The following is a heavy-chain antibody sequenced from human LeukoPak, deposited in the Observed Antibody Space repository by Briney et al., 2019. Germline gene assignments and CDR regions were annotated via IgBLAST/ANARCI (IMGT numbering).Heavy chain of an antibody. CDR3: AKAVGGFGELLPLYFDY. V-gene: IGHV3-9*01. CDR1: GFTFDDYA. Sequence: PGGSLRLSCAASGFTFDDYAMHWVRQAPGKGLEWVSGISWNSGSIGYADSVKGRFTISRDNAKNSLCLQMNSLRAEDTALYYCAKAVGGFGELLPLYFDYWGQGTLVTVSS. CDR2: ISWNSGSI. J-gene: IGHJ4*02. D-gene: IGHD3-10*01.